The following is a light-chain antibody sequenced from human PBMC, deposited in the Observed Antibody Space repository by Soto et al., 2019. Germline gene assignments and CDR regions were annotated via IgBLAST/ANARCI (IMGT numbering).Light chain of an antibody. CDR2: GAS. V-gene: IGKV1-9*01. Sequence: DIQLTQSPSFLSASVGDRVTITCRASQGISTYLAWYQQKPGKAPKLLIYGASTLQSGVPSRFSGSGSGTEFTLTFSSLQPEDFATYYCQHLDNYPQTFGGGTKVEIK. CDR1: QGISTY. J-gene: IGKJ4*01. CDR3: QHLDNYPQT.